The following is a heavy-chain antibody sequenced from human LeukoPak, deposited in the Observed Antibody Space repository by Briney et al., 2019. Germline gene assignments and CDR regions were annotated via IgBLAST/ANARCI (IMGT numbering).Heavy chain of an antibody. V-gene: IGHV4-59*01. CDR1: GGSIRSYY. D-gene: IGHD4-23*01. CDR3: AREDHAGNSPFDN. J-gene: IGHJ4*02. CDR2: IYDSGNT. Sequence: SETLSLTCTVSGGSIRSYYRSWIRQPPGKGLEWIGYIYDSGNTHYSPSLKSRVSISLDTSKNHFSLKLTSVTAADTAVYYCAREDHAGNSPFDNWRQGTLVTVSS.